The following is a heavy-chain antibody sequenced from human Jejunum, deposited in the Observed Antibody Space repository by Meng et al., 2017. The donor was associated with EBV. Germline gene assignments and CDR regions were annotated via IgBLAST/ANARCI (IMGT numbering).Heavy chain of an antibody. CDR3: AMGPDYAKSGY. J-gene: IGHJ4*02. CDR2: ICFSDYT. Sequence: QLQRQGAGPGPGKASETLSLPVTVAGGSISSVISGWAWIRQPPGKGLEWIGSICFSDYTYHNPSLKSRVAISADTSKNQFSLSLTSVTAADTAVYYCAMGPDYAKSGYWGQGTLVTSPQ. CDR1: GGSISSVISG. V-gene: IGHV4-39*01. D-gene: IGHD4-17*01.